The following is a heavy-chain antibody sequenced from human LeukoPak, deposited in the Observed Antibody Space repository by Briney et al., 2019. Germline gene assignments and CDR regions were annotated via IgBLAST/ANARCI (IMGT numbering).Heavy chain of an antibody. D-gene: IGHD3-22*01. J-gene: IGHJ4*02. V-gene: IGHV5-51*04. CDR1: GYSFTNYW. Sequence: GESLKISCKGSGYSFTNYWIGWVRQMPGKGLEWMGVIYPGDSDTRYRPSFQDQVTMSVDKPLSTAYPQWSSLKASDTAVYYCASSVGADTSGFFFDYWGQGTLVTVSS. CDR2: IYPGDSDT. CDR3: ASSVGADTSGFFFDY.